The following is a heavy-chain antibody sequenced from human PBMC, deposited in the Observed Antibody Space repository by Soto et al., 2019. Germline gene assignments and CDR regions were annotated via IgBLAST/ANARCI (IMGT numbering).Heavy chain of an antibody. V-gene: IGHV1-69*02. CDR2: IIPILGIA. Sequence: ASVKVSCKASGGTFSSYTISWVRQAPGQGLEWMGRIIPILGIANYAQKFQGRVTITADKSTSTAYMELSSLRSEDTAVYYCARSGHYCSSTSCYLGYWGQGTLVTVSS. D-gene: IGHD2-2*01. CDR3: ARSGHYCSSTSCYLGY. CDR1: GGTFSSYT. J-gene: IGHJ4*02.